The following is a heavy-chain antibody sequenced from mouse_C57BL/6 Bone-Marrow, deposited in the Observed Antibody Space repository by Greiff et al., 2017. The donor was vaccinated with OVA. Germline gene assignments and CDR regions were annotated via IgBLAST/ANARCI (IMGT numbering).Heavy chain of an antibody. CDR2: INPNNGGT. D-gene: IGHD2-3*01. CDR3: ARREDGYYPAWFAY. Sequence: VQLKESGPELVKPGASVKIPCKASGYTFTDYNMDWVKQSHGKSLEWIGDINPNNGGTIYNQKFKGKATLTVDKSSSTAYMELRSLTSEDTAVYYCARREDGYYPAWFAYWGQGTLGTGSA. CDR1: GYTFTDYN. J-gene: IGHJ3*01. V-gene: IGHV1-18*01.